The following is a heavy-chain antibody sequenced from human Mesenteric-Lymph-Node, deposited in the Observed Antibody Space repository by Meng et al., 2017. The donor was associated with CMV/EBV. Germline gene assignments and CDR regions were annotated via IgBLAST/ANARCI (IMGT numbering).Heavy chain of an antibody. V-gene: IGHV1-18*01. J-gene: IGHJ6*02. Sequence: ASVKVSCKASGYTFTSYGISWLRQDPGQGLEWMGWISAYSGNTNYAQKVQGRVSMTTDTSTSTAYMELRSLRSDDTAVYYCARASLGIVVVPAAINGYYYYGMDVWGQGTTVTVSS. CDR1: GYTFTSYG. CDR2: ISAYSGNT. CDR3: ARASLGIVVVPAAINGYYYYGMDV. D-gene: IGHD2-2*02.